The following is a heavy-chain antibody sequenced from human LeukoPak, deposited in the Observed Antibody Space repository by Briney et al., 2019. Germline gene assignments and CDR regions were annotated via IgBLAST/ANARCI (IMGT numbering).Heavy chain of an antibody. D-gene: IGHD6-13*01. CDR3: ARDLLHSSSWYLDY. J-gene: IGHJ4*02. V-gene: IGHV1-18*01. CDR2: ISAYNGNT. Sequence: ASVKVSCKASGYTFTSYGISWVRQAPGQGLEWMGWISAYNGNTNYAQKLQGRVTMTTDTSTSTAYIELRSLRSDDTAVYYCARDLLHSSSWYLDYWGQGTLVTVSS. CDR1: GYTFTSYG.